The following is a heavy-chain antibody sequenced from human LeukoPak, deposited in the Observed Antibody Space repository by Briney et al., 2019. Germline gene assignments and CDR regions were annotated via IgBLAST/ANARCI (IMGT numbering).Heavy chain of an antibody. J-gene: IGHJ5*02. CDR3: ARASPTTNKGAYGWFDP. Sequence: SETLSLTCTVSGGSISGYYWSWIRQPAGKGLEWIGRIYTSGSTNYNPSLKSRVTMSVDTSQNQFSLKLSSVTAADTAVYYCARASPTTNKGAYGWFDPWGQGTLVTVSS. D-gene: IGHD1-14*01. CDR2: IYTSGST. CDR1: GGSISGYY. V-gene: IGHV4-4*07.